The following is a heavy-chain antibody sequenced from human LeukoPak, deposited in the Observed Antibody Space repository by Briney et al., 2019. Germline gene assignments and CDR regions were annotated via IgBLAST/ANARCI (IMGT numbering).Heavy chain of an antibody. CDR2: ITWDGGNI. Sequence: GGSLRLSCVTSGFTFGGYTMHWVRKVPRKGLEWLSGITWDGGNIAYADSVKGRFTNSRDTIKSSLYLQMNSLRNEDMAFYFCAKGYTFHGVAHDSGYFDYWGQGTLVTVSS. J-gene: IGHJ4*02. D-gene: IGHD3-3*01. V-gene: IGHV3-9*03. CDR3: AKGYTFHGVAHDSGYFDY. CDR1: GFTFGGYT.